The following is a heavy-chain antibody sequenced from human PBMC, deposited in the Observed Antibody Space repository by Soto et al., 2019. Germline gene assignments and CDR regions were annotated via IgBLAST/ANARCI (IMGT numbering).Heavy chain of an antibody. CDR2: VSDSGATT. CDR1: GFAFVSYA. Sequence: EVQLLESGGVLVQPGGSLRLSCAASGFAFVSYAMSWVRRTPGKGLEWVSAVSDSGATTYYADAVKGRFTVSRDNSKNTLYLQMTSLRAEDTAVYYCAKDSPTVTTGYFDYWGQGALVTVSS. CDR3: AKDSPTVTTGYFDY. V-gene: IGHV3-23*01. D-gene: IGHD4-17*01. J-gene: IGHJ4*02.